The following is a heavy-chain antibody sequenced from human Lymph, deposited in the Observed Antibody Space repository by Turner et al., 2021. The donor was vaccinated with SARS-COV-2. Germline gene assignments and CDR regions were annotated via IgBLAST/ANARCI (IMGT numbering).Heavy chain of an antibody. Sequence: EVQLVESGGGGVQPGGSLRLSCAASGFTCDDYAMHWVRQAPGKGLEWVSLISGDGGSTYYADSVKGRFTISRDDSKNSLYLQINSLRTEDTALYYCAKEGLSGRRLQFVPYFAYWGQGTLVSVSS. D-gene: IGHD5-12*01. J-gene: IGHJ4*02. CDR1: GFTCDDYA. V-gene: IGHV3-43*02. CDR2: ISGDGGST. CDR3: AKEGLSGRRLQFVPYFAY.